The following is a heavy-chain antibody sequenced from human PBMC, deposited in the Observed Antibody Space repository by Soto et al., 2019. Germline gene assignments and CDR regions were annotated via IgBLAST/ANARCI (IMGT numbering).Heavy chain of an antibody. CDR1: GFIFSDYE. V-gene: IGHV3-48*03. Sequence: PGGSLTLSCAASGFIFSDYEVDWVRQAPGRGPEWISYISVGGTTIYYAASVKGRFTISRDDAKKSLYLHMNNLRVDDTAIYFCVKEYCTGGTCFDAFDLWGQGTVVTVSS. CDR3: VKEYCTGGTCFDAFDL. CDR2: ISVGGTTI. J-gene: IGHJ3*01. D-gene: IGHD2-8*02.